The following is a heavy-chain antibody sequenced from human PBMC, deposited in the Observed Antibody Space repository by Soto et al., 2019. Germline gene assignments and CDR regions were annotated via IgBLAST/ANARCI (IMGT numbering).Heavy chain of an antibody. J-gene: IGHJ3*02. Sequence: VGSLRLSCAASGFTVSSNYMSWVRQAPGKGLEWVSVIYSGGSTYYADSVKGRFTISRDNSKNTLYLQMNSLRAEDTAVYYCASGVDYYDSSGYDLAFDIWGQGTMVTVSS. D-gene: IGHD3-22*01. CDR1: GFTVSSNY. V-gene: IGHV3-53*01. CDR2: IYSGGST. CDR3: ASGVDYYDSSGYDLAFDI.